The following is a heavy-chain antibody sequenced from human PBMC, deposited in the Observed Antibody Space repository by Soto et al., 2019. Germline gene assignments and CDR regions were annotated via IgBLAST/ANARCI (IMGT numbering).Heavy chain of an antibody. CDR2: IKREIDGVAT. D-gene: IGHD3-3*01. CDR1: GFRFSDAW. CDR3: ATEVHSEWFPRSYDY. V-gene: IGHV3-15*01. J-gene: IGHJ4*02. Sequence: EERLVESGGGLVKPGGSLRLSCAVSGFRFSDAWMTWVRQAPGKGLEWVGRIKREIDGVATDYAAPVKGRFTISRDDSKSTVYLQMNSLKTEDTAVYFRATEVHSEWFPRSYDYWGQGTLVTVSS.